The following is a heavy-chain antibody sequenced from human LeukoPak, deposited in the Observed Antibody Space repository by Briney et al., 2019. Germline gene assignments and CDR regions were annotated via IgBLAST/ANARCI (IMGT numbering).Heavy chain of an antibody. CDR2: IYYSGST. D-gene: IGHD2-15*01. J-gene: IGHJ4*02. CDR1: GGSISSGGYY. V-gene: IGHV4-31*03. Sequence: SQTLSLTCTVSGGSISSGGYYWSWIRQHPGKGLEWIGYIYYSGSTYYNPSLKSRVTISVDTSKNQFSLKLSSVTAADTAVHYCARGDCSGGSCSNFDYWGQGTLVTVSS. CDR3: ARGDCSGGSCSNFDY.